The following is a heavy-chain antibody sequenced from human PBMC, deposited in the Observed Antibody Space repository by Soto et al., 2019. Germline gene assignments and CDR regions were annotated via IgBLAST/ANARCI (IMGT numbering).Heavy chain of an antibody. V-gene: IGHV1-2*02. CDR2: INPNTGGT. CDR1: GYTFTRXX. D-gene: IGHD2-8*01. J-gene: IGHJ1*01. Sequence: QVQLVQSGAEVKKPGASXKVSCRASGYTFTRXXXXXXXQAPGQGLEWMGWINPNTGGTRFAPKFEGRVTLTTDPSVRTVYMEVRSLRSDDTAVFYCSVYFDDLQEASFWGQGTLVTVTS. CDR3: SVYFDDLQEASF.